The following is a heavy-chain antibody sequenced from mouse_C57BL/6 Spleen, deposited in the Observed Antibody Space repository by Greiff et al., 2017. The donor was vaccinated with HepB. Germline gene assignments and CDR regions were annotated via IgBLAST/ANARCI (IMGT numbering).Heavy chain of an antibody. Sequence: EVQWVESGGGLVKPGGSLKLSCAASGFTFSDYGMHWVRQAPEKGLEWVAYISSGSSTIYYADTVKGRFHISRDNAKNTLFLQMTSLRSEDTAMYYCARHGGSWYFDVWGTGTTVTVSS. V-gene: IGHV5-17*01. CDR2: ISSGSSTI. CDR1: GFTFSDYG. J-gene: IGHJ1*03. CDR3: ARHGGSWYFDV.